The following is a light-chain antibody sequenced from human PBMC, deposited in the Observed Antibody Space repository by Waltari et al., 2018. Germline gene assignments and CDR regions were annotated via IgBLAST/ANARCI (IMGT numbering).Light chain of an antibody. CDR2: RNT. Sequence: QSVLTQPPSMSGTPGQRVTISCSGSNFNIGSNYVYWYQQFPGMAPQLLIYRNTERPSGVPDRFSAAKAGASASLAISGLRSEEEADYHGAAWDDSLSGRVFGGGTKLTV. CDR1: NFNIGSNY. J-gene: IGLJ2*01. CDR3: AAWDDSLSGRV. V-gene: IGLV1-47*01.